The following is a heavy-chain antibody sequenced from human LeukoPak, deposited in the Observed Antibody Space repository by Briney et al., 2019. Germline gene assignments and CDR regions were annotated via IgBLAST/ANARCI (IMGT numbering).Heavy chain of an antibody. Sequence: GGSLRLSCAASGFTFSSYSMNWVRQAPGKGLEWVSSISSSSSYIYYADSVKGRFTISRDNAKNSLYLQMNSLRAEDTAVYHCARDSTLTVTETNFDYWGQGTLVTVSS. CDR2: ISSSSSYI. CDR1: GFTFSSYS. D-gene: IGHD4-17*01. J-gene: IGHJ4*02. CDR3: ARDSTLTVTETNFDY. V-gene: IGHV3-21*01.